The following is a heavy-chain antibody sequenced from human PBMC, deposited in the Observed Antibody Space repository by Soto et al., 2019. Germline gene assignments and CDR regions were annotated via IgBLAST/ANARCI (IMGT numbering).Heavy chain of an antibody. CDR3: ARDRTAAGPSNWFDP. CDR1: GGSISYYY. J-gene: IGHJ5*02. V-gene: IGHV4-4*07. CDR2: IYPSGST. D-gene: IGHD6-13*01. Sequence: SETLSLTCTVSGGSISYYYWSWIGQSAGKGLEWIGRIYPSGSTNYNPSLKARVTMSVDTSNNQFSLNLGSVTAADTAVYYCARDRTAAGPSNWFDPWGQGTLVTVSS.